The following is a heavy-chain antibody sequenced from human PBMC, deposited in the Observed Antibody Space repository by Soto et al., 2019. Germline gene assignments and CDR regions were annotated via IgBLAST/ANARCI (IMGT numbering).Heavy chain of an antibody. J-gene: IGHJ6*02. CDR2: INPNSGGT. CDR3: AKGFYYIYYYYGMDV. CDR1: GYTFTGYY. D-gene: IGHD3-22*01. V-gene: IGHV1-2*02. Sequence: GASVKVSCKASGYTFTGYYMHWVRQAPGQGLEWMGWINPNSGGTNYAQKFQGRVTMTRDTSISTAYMELSRLRSDDTAVYYGAKGFYYIYYYYGMDVWGQGTTVTVSS.